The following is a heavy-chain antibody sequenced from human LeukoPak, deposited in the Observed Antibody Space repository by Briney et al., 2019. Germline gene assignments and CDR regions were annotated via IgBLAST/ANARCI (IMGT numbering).Heavy chain of an antibody. J-gene: IGHJ4*02. CDR3: ARVGGTNYFDY. CDR2: VFDSGST. D-gene: IGHD1-14*01. Sequence: KPSETLSLTCSVSGASFSTNYWSWIRQPPGRGLEWIGYVFDSGSTNYNPSLKSRVTISVDTSTKQFSLKLSSVTAADTAVYYCARVGGTNYFDYWGQGTLVTVSS. V-gene: IGHV4-59*01. CDR1: GASFSTNY.